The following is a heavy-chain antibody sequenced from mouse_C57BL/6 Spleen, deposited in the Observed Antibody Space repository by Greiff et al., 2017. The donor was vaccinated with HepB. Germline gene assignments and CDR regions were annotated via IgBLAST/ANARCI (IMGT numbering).Heavy chain of an antibody. J-gene: IGHJ4*01. D-gene: IGHD2-3*01. CDR3: ARRNDGYYEAMDY. V-gene: IGHV1-52*01. CDR1: DYTFTSYW. Sequence: QVQLKQPGAELVRPGSSVKLSCKASDYTFTSYWMHWVKQRPIQGLEWIGNIDPSDSETHYNQKFKDKATLTVDKSSSTAYMQLSSLTSEDSAVYYCARRNDGYYEAMDYWGQGTSVTVSS. CDR2: IDPSDSET.